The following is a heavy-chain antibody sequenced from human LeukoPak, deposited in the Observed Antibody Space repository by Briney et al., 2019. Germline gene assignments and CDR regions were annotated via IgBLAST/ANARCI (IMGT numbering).Heavy chain of an antibody. Sequence: GGSLRLSCAASGFTFDDYAMHWVRQAPGKGLEWVSGISWNSGSIGYADSVKGRFTISRDNAKNSLYLQMNSLRAEDTALYYCAKDRDLGDYYYYGMDVWGLGTTVTVSS. J-gene: IGHJ6*02. CDR2: ISWNSGSI. V-gene: IGHV3-9*01. CDR3: AKDRDLGDYYYYGMDV. CDR1: GFTFDDYA.